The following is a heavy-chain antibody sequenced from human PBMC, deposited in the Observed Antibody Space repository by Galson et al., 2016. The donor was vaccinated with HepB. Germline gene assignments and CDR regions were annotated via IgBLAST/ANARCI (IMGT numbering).Heavy chain of an antibody. V-gene: IGHV1-3*04. CDR1: GYTFTNYA. CDR3: AREGSVTRDFDY. J-gene: IGHJ4*02. CDR2: INTDNGNT. Sequence: SVKVSCKASGYTFTNYAMHWVRQAPGQRIECMGWINTDNGNTKYSQKFQGRVTISRDTSARTAYLELRSLRSEDTAVYFCAREGSVTRDFDYWGQGTLVTVSS. D-gene: IGHD4-17*01.